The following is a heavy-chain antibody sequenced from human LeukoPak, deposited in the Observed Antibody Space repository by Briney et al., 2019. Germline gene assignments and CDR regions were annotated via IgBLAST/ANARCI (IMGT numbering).Heavy chain of an antibody. CDR3: ARHRSSWLIDY. Sequence: AGGSLRLSCAASGFTFSSFVMSWVRQAPGKGLEWVSGISGSGGSKYVVDSVRGRFTNSRDNSKNTLYLQMNSLRAEDTAVYYCARHRSSWLIDYWGQGTLVTVSS. V-gene: IGHV3-23*01. CDR2: ISGSGGSK. J-gene: IGHJ4*02. CDR1: GFTFSSFV. D-gene: IGHD6-6*01.